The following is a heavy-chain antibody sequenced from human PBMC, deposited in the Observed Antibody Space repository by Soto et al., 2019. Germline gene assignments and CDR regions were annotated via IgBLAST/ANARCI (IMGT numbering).Heavy chain of an antibody. D-gene: IGHD2-2*01. Sequence: GESLRLSCAASGFPFSSYAMSWVRQAPGQGLEWVSAISGSGGSTYYADSVKGRFTISRDSSKNTLYLQMNSLRAEDTAVYYCAKGDVRSTSCRRPYGMDGWGQGTTVTLSS. CDR3: AKGDVRSTSCRRPYGMDG. J-gene: IGHJ6*02. V-gene: IGHV3-23*01. CDR1: GFPFSSYA. CDR2: ISGSGGST.